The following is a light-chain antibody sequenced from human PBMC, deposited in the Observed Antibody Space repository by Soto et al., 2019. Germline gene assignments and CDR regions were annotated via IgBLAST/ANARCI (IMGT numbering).Light chain of an antibody. CDR3: SSYTTSSTVV. Sequence: QSVLTQPASVSGSPGQSITISCTGTSSYVGAYNFVSWYHQRPGKVPKLMIFDVRHRPSGVSTRFSGSKSGNTASLTISGLQAEDEADYFCSSYTTSSTVVFGTGTKVTVL. CDR1: SSYVGAYNF. J-gene: IGLJ1*01. V-gene: IGLV2-14*01. CDR2: DVR.